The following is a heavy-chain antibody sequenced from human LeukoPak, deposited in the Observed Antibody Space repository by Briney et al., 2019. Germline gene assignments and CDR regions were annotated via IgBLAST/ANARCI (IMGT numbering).Heavy chain of an antibody. D-gene: IGHD6-19*01. CDR2: ISGSGDSI. CDR3: AKATSVSWSSGWYFDY. Sequence: PGGSLRLSCAASGFTFNNYAMSWVRQAPGKGLEWVSDISGSGDSIYYADSVKGRFTISRDNSKNTLYLQMNSLRAEDTVVYYCAKATSVSWSSGWYFDYWGQGTLVTVSS. J-gene: IGHJ4*02. CDR1: GFTFNNYA. V-gene: IGHV3-23*01.